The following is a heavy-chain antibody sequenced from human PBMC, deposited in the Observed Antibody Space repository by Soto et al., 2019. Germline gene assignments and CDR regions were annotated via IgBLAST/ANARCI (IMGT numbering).Heavy chain of an antibody. V-gene: IGHV4-34*01. CDR3: ARQNYYDSSGYYYAFDY. D-gene: IGHD3-22*01. J-gene: IGHJ4*02. Sequence: SETLSLTCAVYGGSFSGYYWTWIRQPPGTGLEWIGEINHSGSTNYNPSLKSRVTISVDTSKNHFSLKLSSVTAADTAVYYCARQNYYDSSGYYYAFDYWGQGALVTVSS. CDR1: GGSFSGYY. CDR2: INHSGST.